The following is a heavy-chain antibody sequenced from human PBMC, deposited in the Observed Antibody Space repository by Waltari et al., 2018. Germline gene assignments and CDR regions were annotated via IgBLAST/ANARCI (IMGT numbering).Heavy chain of an antibody. CDR2: IYPGDSDT. V-gene: IGHV5-51*01. Sequence: EVQLVQAGAEVNKPGESLKITCKGSGYSFTNYWIGWVRQMPGKGLEWMGIIYPGDSDTRYSPSFQGQVTISADKSISTAYLQWSSMKASDTAIYYCARHDTGYAPFDSWGQGTLVTVSS. CDR3: ARHDTGYAPFDS. CDR1: GYSFTNYW. J-gene: IGHJ4*02. D-gene: IGHD2-8*02.